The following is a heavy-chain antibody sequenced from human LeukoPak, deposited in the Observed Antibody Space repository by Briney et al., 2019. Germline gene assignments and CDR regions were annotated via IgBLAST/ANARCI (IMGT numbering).Heavy chain of an antibody. D-gene: IGHD2-8*01. CDR2: IRYDGSNK. Sequence: GGSLRLSCAASGFTFSSYGMHWDRQAPGKGLEWVAFIRYDGSNKYYADSVKGRFTISRDNSKNTLYLQMNSLRAEDTAVYYCAKDRDCTNGVCYYYFDYWGQGTLVTVSS. V-gene: IGHV3-30*02. CDR3: AKDRDCTNGVCYYYFDY. J-gene: IGHJ4*02. CDR1: GFTFSSYG.